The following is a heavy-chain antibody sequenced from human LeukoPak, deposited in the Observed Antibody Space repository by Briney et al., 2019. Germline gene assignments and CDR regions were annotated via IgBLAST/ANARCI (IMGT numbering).Heavy chain of an antibody. D-gene: IGHD3-10*01. J-gene: IGHJ5*02. CDR2: ISHDGII. CDR3: ARGRGPYGWFDP. V-gene: IGHV3-74*01. CDR1: GFTFSSYV. Sequence: GGSLRLSCETAGFTFSSYVMHWVRRTPGKGLVWVSRISHDGIISYADSVKGRFTISRDTAKNTLYLQMNSLRAEDTAVYYCARGRGPYGWFDPWGQGTLVIVSS.